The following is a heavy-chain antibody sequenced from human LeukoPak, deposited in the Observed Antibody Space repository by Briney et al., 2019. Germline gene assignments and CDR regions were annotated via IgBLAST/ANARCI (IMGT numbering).Heavy chain of an antibody. V-gene: IGHV3-33*01. CDR2: IWYDGSNK. CDR3: ARDSDILTGRGFFDY. D-gene: IGHD3-9*01. Sequence: GGSLRLSCAASGFTFSSYGMHWVRQAPGKGLEWVAVIWYDGSNKYYADSVRGRFTISRDNSKNTLYLQMNSLRAEDTAVYYCARDSDILTGRGFFDYWGQGTLVTVSS. CDR1: GFTFSSYG. J-gene: IGHJ4*02.